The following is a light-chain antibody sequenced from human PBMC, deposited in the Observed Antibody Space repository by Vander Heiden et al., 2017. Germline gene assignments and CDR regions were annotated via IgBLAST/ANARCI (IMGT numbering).Light chain of an antibody. V-gene: IGKV1-12*01. J-gene: IGKJ4*01. CDR1: EFVSTW. CDR3: QQADSFPLT. Sequence: DIQLTHSPSSVSASVGDRVTITCRASEFVSTWLTWYQQKPGKAPKVIIHTASSLQSGVPSRFIGDGTGTDFTLTINTLQPEDFATYFCQQADSFPLTFGGGTRLEIK. CDR2: TAS.